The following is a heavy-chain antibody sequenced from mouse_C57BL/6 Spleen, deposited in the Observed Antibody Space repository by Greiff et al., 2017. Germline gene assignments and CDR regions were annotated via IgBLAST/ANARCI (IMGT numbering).Heavy chain of an antibody. CDR3: VGEGYAMDY. V-gene: IGHV10-1*01. J-gene: IGHJ4*01. CDR1: GFSFSTYA. Sequence: EVQLVESGGGLVQPKGSLKLSCAASGFSFSTYAMNWVRQAPGKGLEWVARIRSKSNNYATYYADSVKDRFTISRDDSESMLYLQMNNLKTEDTAMYYCVGEGYAMDYWGQGTSVTVSS. CDR2: IRSKSNNYAT.